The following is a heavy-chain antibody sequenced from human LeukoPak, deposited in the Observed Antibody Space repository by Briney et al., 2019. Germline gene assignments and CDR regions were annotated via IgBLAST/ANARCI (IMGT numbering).Heavy chain of an antibody. D-gene: IGHD5-18*01. Sequence: SVKVSCKASGGTFSSYAISGVRQAPGQGLEWMGRIIPIFGTANYAQKFQGRVTITTDEYTSPAYMELSSLRSEDTAVYYCARSEERIQLWPDDFDYWGQGTLVTVSS. CDR1: GGTFSSYA. CDR2: IIPIFGTA. V-gene: IGHV1-69*05. J-gene: IGHJ4*02. CDR3: ARSEERIQLWPDDFDY.